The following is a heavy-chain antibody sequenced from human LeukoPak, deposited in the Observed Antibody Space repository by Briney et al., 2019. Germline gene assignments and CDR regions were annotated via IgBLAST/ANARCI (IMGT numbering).Heavy chain of an antibody. D-gene: IGHD1-26*01. V-gene: IGHV3-13*01. CDR3: ARGPLGPFDY. J-gene: IGHJ4*02. CDR1: GFTFSNYD. CDR2: IGTVGDT. Sequence: GGSLRLSCAASGFTFSNYDMHWVRRPAGKGLEWVSAIGTVGDTYYLDSAKGRFTISRENAKNTLYLQMNSLRAGDTAVYYCARGPLGPFDYWGQGTLVTVSS.